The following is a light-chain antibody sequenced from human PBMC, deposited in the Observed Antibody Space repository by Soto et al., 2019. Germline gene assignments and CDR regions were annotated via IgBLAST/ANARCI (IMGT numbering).Light chain of an antibody. V-gene: IGKV1-5*01. CDR3: QQYNSYSWT. CDR2: DAS. CDR1: QSVSGW. Sequence: EIQMPQSPSTQSSSVGDTVTVTCRASQSVSGWLAWYQKKPGEAPKLLIYDASALPRGVPSRFSGSGSGTKFTLTIASLQPDEFATDYCQQYNSYSWTFGPGTKVDIK. J-gene: IGKJ1*01.